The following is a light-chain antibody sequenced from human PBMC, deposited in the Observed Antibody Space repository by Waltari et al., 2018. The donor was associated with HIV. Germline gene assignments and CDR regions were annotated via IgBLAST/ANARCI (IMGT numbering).Light chain of an antibody. J-gene: IGLJ3*02. CDR2: EVN. CDR1: SSAVWYSKC. Sequence: QSALTQPASVSGSPGQSITISCTATSSAVWYSKCVSWYQQYPGNAPKLMIYEVNTRPSGVSNRFSGSKSGHTASLTISGLQTEDEGDYYCSSYTTSSTVVFGGGTKLTVL. V-gene: IGLV2-14*01. CDR3: SSYTTSSTVV.